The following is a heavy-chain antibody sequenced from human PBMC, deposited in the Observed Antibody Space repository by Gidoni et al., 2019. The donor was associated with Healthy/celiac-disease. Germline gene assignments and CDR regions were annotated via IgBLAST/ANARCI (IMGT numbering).Heavy chain of an antibody. CDR3: ALTSKGTSYGLGAYYYYGMDV. J-gene: IGHJ6*02. CDR1: GFTFDDYA. V-gene: IGHV3-9*01. Sequence: EVQLVESGGGLVQPGRSLRLSCAASGFTFDDYAMHWVRQAPGKGLEWVSGISWNSGSIGYADSVKGRFTISRDNAKNSLYLQMNSLRAEDTALYYCALTSKGTSYGLGAYYYYGMDVWGQGTTVTVSS. CDR2: ISWNSGSI. D-gene: IGHD5-18*01.